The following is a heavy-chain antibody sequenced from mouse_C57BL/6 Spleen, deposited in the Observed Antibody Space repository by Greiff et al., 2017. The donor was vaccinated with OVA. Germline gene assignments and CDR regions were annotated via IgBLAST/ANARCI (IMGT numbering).Heavy chain of an antibody. V-gene: IGHV1-55*01. D-gene: IGHD2-4*01. Sequence: QVQLKQPGAELVKPGASVKMSCKASGYTFTSYWITWVKQRPGQGLEWIGDIYPGSGSTNYNEKLKSKATLTVDTSSSTAYMQLSSLTSEDSAVYYCARAGLRRSGYAMDYWGQGTSVTVSS. CDR3: ARAGLRRSGYAMDY. J-gene: IGHJ4*01. CDR1: GYTFTSYW. CDR2: IYPGSGST.